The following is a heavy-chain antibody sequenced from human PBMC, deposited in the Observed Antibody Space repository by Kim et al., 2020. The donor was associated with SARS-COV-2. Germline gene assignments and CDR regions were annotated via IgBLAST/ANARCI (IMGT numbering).Heavy chain of an antibody. D-gene: IGHD6-19*01. V-gene: IGHV4-59*01. CDR3: ARDSSMAGYPHFDP. J-gene: IGHJ5*02. CDR1: GGSISNYY. Sequence: SETLSLTCTVSGGSISNYYWSWIRQPPGKGLEWIGYIYYSGSTNYNPSLKSRVTISVDTSKNQFSLKLISVTAADTAVYYCARDSSMAGYPHFDPWGQGTLVTVSS. CDR2: IYYSGST.